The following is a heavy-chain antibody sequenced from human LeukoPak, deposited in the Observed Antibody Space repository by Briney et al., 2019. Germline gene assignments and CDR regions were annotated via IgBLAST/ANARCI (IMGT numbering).Heavy chain of an antibody. V-gene: IGHV3-30*18. Sequence: GGSLRLSCAASGFTFSTYGMHWVRQAPGKGLEWVAVISYDGSNKYYADSVKGRFTISRDNSKNTLYLQMNSPRAEDTAVYYCAKDGRSSASLDLYYYYYYMDVWGKGTTVTVSS. J-gene: IGHJ6*03. CDR2: ISYDGSNK. CDR3: AKDGRSSASLDLYYYYYYMDV. D-gene: IGHD2-2*01. CDR1: GFTFSTYG.